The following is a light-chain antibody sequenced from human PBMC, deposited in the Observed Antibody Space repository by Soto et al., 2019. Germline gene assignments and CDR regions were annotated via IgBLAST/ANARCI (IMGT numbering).Light chain of an antibody. CDR3: SSYTTSSTL. CDR2: DVS. V-gene: IGLV2-14*01. Sequence: QSVLTQPASVSGSPGQWITISCTGTSSDVGNYNHVSWYQQHPGKAPKLIIYDVSHWPSGVSNRFSGSKSGNTASLTISGLQAEDEADYYCSSYTTSSTLFGGGTKLTVL. CDR1: SSDVGNYNH. J-gene: IGLJ2*01.